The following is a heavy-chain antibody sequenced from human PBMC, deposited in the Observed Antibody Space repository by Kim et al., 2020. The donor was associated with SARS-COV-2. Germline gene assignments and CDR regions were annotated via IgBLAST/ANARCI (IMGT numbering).Heavy chain of an antibody. V-gene: IGHV3-11*01. Sequence: GKGRFTISRDNAKNSLYLQMNSLRAEDTAVYYCARGRYYDSSTYDPSFDYWGQGTLVTVSS. J-gene: IGHJ4*02. D-gene: IGHD3-22*01. CDR3: ARGRYYDSSTYDPSFDY.